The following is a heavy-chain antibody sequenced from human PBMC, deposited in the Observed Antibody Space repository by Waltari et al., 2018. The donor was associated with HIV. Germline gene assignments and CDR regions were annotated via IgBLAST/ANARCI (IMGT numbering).Heavy chain of an antibody. V-gene: IGHV3-30*18. J-gene: IGHJ4*02. CDR3: AKEGWELLQFGYYFDY. CDR2: MSCDERNE. D-gene: IGHD1-26*01. CDR1: GFTFSNFG. Sequence: QVQLVESGGGVVQPGKSLRLSCAASGFTFSNFGIHWVRQAPGKGLGWVAVMSCDERNEYYADSVKVRFTISRDNSKNTVYLQMNSLRADDTAVYYCAKEGWELLQFGYYFDYWGQGTLVTVSS.